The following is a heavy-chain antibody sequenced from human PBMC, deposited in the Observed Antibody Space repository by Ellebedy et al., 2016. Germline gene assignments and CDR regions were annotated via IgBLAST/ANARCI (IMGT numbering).Heavy chain of an antibody. CDR2: IYPSGGRT. CDR1: RYTFTNFY. D-gene: IGHD3-22*01. CDR3: ARDDSTGYRPGL. V-gene: IGHV1-46*01. Sequence: ASVKVSXKASRYTFTNFYMHWVRQAPGQGLEWMGMIYPSGGRTRYAQKFQGRVTVTRDTTTSIVYMELNSLRSEDTAVYFCARDDSTGYRPGLWGQGTLVTVSS. J-gene: IGHJ4*02.